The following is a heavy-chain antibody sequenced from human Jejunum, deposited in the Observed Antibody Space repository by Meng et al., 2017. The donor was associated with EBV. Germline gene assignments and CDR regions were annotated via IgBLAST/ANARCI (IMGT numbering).Heavy chain of an antibody. Sequence: HQGGAGPVRPSETLSRTFAVYGGSVSDYYWSWIRQPPGKGLEWIGEIDHSGRTNYNPSLKSRVTLSLLTSKDHFSLRLSSVTAADTAVYYCATFNCTVGTCSFDSWGQGTLVTVSS. CDR1: GGSVSDYY. CDR2: IDHSGRT. CDR3: ATFNCTVGTCSFDS. J-gene: IGHJ4*02. V-gene: IGHV4-34*01. D-gene: IGHD2-8*02.